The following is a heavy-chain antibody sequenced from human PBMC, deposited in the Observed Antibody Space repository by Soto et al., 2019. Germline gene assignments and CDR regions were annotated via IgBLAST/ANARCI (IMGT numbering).Heavy chain of an antibody. CDR1: GFTLFSHW. CDR2: VNPDGTDK. D-gene: IGHD6-13*01. J-gene: IGHJ5*02. CDR3: TRDASRDSSARGWFDP. V-gene: IGHV3-7*01. Sequence: PGGSLRLSCAAAGFTLFSHWMSWVRQAPGQGLEWVAIVNPDGTDKRYVDSVAGRFTISRDNAENSLCLQMNSLRAEDTAVYYCTRDASRDSSARGWFDPWGPGTLVTVSS.